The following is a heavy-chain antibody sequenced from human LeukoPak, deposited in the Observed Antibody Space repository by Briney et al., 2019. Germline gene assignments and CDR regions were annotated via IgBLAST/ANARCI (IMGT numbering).Heavy chain of an antibody. Sequence: PSETLSLTCAVYGGSFSGYFWNWIRQPPGKGLEWIGEINHHGNTNYNPSLKSRVTISVDTSKNQFSLNLRSVTAADTALYYCARQRWFDIWGRGTMVTVSS. CDR3: ARQRWFDI. CDR1: GGSFSGYF. D-gene: IGHD2-15*01. J-gene: IGHJ3*02. V-gene: IGHV4-34*01. CDR2: INHHGNT.